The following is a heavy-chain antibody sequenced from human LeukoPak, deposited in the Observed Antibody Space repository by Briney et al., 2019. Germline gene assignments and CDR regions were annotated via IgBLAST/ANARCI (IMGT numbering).Heavy chain of an antibody. V-gene: IGHV4-59*01. J-gene: IGHJ4*02. CDR1: GGSISSYY. CDR3: ARARGRDGYNFIVDY. D-gene: IGHD5-24*01. CDR2: IYYSGST. Sequence: PSETLSLTCTVSGGSISSYYWSWIRQPPGKGLEWIGYIYYSGSTNYNPSLKSRVTISVDTSKNQFSLKLSSVTAADTAVYYCARARGRDGYNFIVDYWGQGTLVTVSS.